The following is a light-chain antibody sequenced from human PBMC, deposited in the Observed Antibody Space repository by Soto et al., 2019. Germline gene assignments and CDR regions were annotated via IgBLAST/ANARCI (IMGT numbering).Light chain of an antibody. CDR2: SND. Sequence: QSVLTQPPSASGTPGQRVTISCSGSSSNIESNTVTWYQQFPGAAPKLIIYSNDYRPSGVPDRFSGSTSGTSASLAISGLQSEDEAVYYCAAWDDSLNGYVFGVGTKLTVL. J-gene: IGLJ1*01. V-gene: IGLV1-44*01. CDR3: AAWDDSLNGYV. CDR1: SSNIESNT.